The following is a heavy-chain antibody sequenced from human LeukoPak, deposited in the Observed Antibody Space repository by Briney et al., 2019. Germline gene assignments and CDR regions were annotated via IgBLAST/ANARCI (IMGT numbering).Heavy chain of an antibody. CDR1: GYTFTSYG. CDR2: ISAYNGNT. CDR3: AKGRAYDSSGYYEDLAFDI. V-gene: IGHV1-18*01. Sequence: GASVKVSCKASGYTFTSYGISWVRQAPGQGLEWMGWISAYNGNTNYAQKLQGRVTMTTDTSTSTAYMELRSLRSDDTAVYYCAKGRAYDSSGYYEDLAFDIWGQGTMVTVSS. J-gene: IGHJ3*02. D-gene: IGHD3-22*01.